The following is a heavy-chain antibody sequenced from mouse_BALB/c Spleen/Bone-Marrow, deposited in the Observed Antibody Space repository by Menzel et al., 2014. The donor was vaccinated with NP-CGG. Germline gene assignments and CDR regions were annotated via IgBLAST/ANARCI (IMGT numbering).Heavy chain of an antibody. D-gene: IGHD2-14*01. CDR1: GYTFTDYN. V-gene: IGHV1S29*02. CDR2: IYPYNGGT. J-gene: IGHJ3*01. CDR3: ARGGDRYGGWFAY. Sequence: EVQLQQSGPELVKPGASVKISCKASGYTFTDYNMHWVKQSHGKSLEWIGYIYPYNGGTGYNQKFKSKATLTVDNSSSTAYMELRSLTSEDSAVYYCARGGDRYGGWFAYWGQGTLVTVSA.